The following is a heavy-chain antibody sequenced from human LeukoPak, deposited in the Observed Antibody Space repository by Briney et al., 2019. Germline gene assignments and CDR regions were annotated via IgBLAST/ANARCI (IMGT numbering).Heavy chain of an antibody. V-gene: IGHV4-34*01. D-gene: IGHD2-2*01. CDR3: ARDEVVVPAASARTTYYYGMDV. CDR2: INHSGST. CDR1: GGSFSGYY. Sequence: PSETLSLTCAVYGGSFSGYYWSWIRQPPGKGLEWIGEINHSGSTNYNPSLKSRVTISVDTSKNQFSLKLSFVTAADTAVYYCARDEVVVPAASARTTYYYGMDVWGQGTTVTVSS. J-gene: IGHJ6*02.